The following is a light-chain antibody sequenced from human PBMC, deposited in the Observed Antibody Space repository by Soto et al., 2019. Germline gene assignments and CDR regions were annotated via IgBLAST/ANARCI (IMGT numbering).Light chain of an antibody. CDR1: QSISTE. V-gene: IGKV3-15*01. CDR3: QQGHNWPLT. Sequence: EIVMTQSPATLSASPGERATLSCRASQSISTELAWYQQKPGQHPRLLIYSASTRATGVPARFTGSGSGSAFTLTISGLQSEDFAVYYCQQGHNWPLTFGQGTRLEI. J-gene: IGKJ2*01. CDR2: SAS.